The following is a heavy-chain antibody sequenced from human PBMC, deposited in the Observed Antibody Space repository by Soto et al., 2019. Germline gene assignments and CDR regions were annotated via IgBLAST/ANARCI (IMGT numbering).Heavy chain of an antibody. CDR3: ARAKIITTLDY. V-gene: IGHV1-3*01. J-gene: IGHJ4*02. D-gene: IGHD3-10*01. CDR2: INAGNGYT. Sequence: QLQLVQSGAEGKKPGASVKVSCETSGYTFANYPMHWVRQAPGQTLEWMGWINAGNGYTKYSQKFQGRVTITRDTSASIAYMELSSLRSEDTAVYYCARAKIITTLDYWGQGTLVTVSS. CDR1: GYTFANYP.